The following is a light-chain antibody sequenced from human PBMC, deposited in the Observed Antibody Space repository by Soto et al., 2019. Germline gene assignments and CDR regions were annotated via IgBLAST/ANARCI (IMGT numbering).Light chain of an antibody. CDR1: QSVSSSS. Sequence: EIVLTQSPGTLSLSPGEGATLSCRASQSVSSSSLAWYQQKPGQAPRLLIYGASSRATGIPDRFSGSGSGTDFILTISRLEPEDFAVYFCQQYGSYPLTFGGGTKVEI. V-gene: IGKV3-20*01. J-gene: IGKJ4*01. CDR3: QQYGSYPLT. CDR2: GAS.